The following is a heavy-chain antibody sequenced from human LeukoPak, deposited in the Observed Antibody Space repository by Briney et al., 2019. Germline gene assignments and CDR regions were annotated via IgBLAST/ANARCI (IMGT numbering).Heavy chain of an antibody. CDR2: ICGGGTT. CDR1: GFTVSNNY. CDR3: ARALPFGGWFDH. D-gene: IGHD3-16*01. V-gene: IGHV3-66*01. Sequence: PGGSLRLSCAASGFTVSNNYMSWVRQAPGRGLEWVSVICGGGTTYYADSVKGRFTISRDNSKNTLYLQMNSLRAEDTAVYYCARALPFGGWFDHWGQGTLVTVSS. J-gene: IGHJ5*02.